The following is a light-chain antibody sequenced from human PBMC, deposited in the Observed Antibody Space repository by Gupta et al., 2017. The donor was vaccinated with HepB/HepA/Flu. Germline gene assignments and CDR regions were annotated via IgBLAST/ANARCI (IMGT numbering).Light chain of an antibody. CDR3: HQERHGHPSVT. Sequence: EIVLTQSPATLSVSPGERVTLSCRASESIKNMLDWYHQRPGQAPRLLIYGASARANGIPARFSGSGAETDFNLTISSSEADDFGIYYCHQERHGHPSVTFGQGTXLEVK. J-gene: IGKJ1*01. CDR1: ESIKNM. CDR2: GAS. V-gene: IGKV3-15*01.